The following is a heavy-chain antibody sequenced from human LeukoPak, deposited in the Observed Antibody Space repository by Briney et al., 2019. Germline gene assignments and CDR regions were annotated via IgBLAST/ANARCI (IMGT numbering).Heavy chain of an antibody. D-gene: IGHD6-13*01. CDR2: IYYSGST. CDR1: GGSISSYY. Sequence: PSETLSLTCTVSGGSISSYYWSWIRQPPGKGLERIGYIYYSGSTNYNPSLKSRVTISVDTSKNQFSLKLSSVTAADTAVYYCARLRLAAAGTGSRNWFDPWGQGTLVTVSS. CDR3: ARLRLAAAGTGSRNWFDP. J-gene: IGHJ5*02. V-gene: IGHV4-59*01.